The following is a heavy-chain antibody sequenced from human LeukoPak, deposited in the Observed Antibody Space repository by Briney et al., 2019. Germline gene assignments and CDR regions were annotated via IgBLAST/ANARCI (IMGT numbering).Heavy chain of an antibody. CDR1: GGPISSGSYY. CDR3: ARGILLLKWFDP. CDR2: IYASGRA. Sequence: SETLSLTCNVSGGPISSGSYYWGWIRQPPGKGLEWFGHIYASGRADYSPSLKSRVTISVDTSNNWFSLKMTSVAAADTAIYYCARGILLLKWFDPWGLGTLVTVSS. J-gene: IGHJ5*02. V-gene: IGHV4-39*07. D-gene: IGHD2-21*01.